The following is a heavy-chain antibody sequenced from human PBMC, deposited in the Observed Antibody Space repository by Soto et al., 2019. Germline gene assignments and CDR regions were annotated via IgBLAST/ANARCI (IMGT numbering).Heavy chain of an antibody. CDR3: ARSLTEGYCTITGCYTRPLYGMDV. CDR1: GYTFSGYY. V-gene: IGHV1-2*02. Sequence: ASVKVSCKASGYTFSGYYIHWLRQAPGQGLEWMGWINPNSGGTNYAQKFQGRVTVTRDTPTSTAYVELSRLTSDDTAAYYCARSLTEGYCTITGCYTRPLYGMDVWGQGTTVTVSS. CDR2: INPNSGGT. D-gene: IGHD2-2*02. J-gene: IGHJ6*02.